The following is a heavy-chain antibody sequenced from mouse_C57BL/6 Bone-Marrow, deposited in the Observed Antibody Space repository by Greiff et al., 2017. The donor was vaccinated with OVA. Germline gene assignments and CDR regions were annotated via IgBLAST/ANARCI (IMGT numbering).Heavy chain of an antibody. CDR3: ARGDEGAMDY. CDR1: GFTFSDYG. J-gene: IGHJ4*01. CDR2: ISSGSSTI. V-gene: IGHV5-17*01. Sequence: EVNVVESGGGLVKPGGSLKLSCAASGFTFSDYGMHWVRQAPEKGLAWVAYISSGSSTIYYADTVKGRFTISRDNAKNTLFLQMTSLRSEDTAMYYCARGDEGAMDYWGQGTSVTVSS.